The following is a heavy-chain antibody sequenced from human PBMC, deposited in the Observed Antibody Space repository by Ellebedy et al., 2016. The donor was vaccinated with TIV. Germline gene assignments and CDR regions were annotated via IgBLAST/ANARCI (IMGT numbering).Heavy chain of an antibody. CDR1: GTYFGTDY. V-gene: IGHV4-59*08. D-gene: IGHD2-2*02. CDR2: IYDSVRT. J-gene: IGHJ6*02. Sequence: SETLSLTCTVSGTYFGTDYWSWIRQSPGKGLEWIGYIYDSVRTKYNSSLKSRVTISVDTSKKQFSLKLSSVTAADTAVYYCARLGEYCSSAGCHSVEVWGQGTTVTVSS. CDR3: ARLGEYCSSAGCHSVEV.